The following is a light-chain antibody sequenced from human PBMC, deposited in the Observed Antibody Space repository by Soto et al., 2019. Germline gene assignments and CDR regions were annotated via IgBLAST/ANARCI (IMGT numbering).Light chain of an antibody. CDR3: QQYNCWRT. CDR1: QNIGTN. Sequence: EVVMTQSPATLSVSPGERATVFCKASQNIGTNLAWYQQRPGQAPRLLIYAASTRAAAVPARFSGSGSETEFSLTISGLQSEDFAVYYCQQYNCWRTFGQGTKLYIK. V-gene: IGKV3-15*01. J-gene: IGKJ2*01. CDR2: AAS.